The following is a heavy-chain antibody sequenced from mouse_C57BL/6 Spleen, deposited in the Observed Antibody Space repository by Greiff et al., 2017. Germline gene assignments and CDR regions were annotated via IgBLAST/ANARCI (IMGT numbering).Heavy chain of an antibody. J-gene: IGHJ1*03. CDR2: ISYSGST. V-gene: IGHV3-8*01. Sequence: EVQLQESGPGLAKPSQTLSLTCSVTGYSITSDNWNWIRKFPGNKLEYMGYISYSGSTYYNPSLKSRISITRDTSKNQYYLQLNSVTTEDTATYYCARYPLYGISHWYFDVWGTGTTVTVSS. CDR1: GYSITSDN. D-gene: IGHD1-1*01. CDR3: ARYPLYGISHWYFDV.